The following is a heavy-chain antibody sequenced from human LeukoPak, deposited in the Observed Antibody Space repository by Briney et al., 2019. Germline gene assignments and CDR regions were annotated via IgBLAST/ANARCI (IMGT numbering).Heavy chain of an antibody. J-gene: IGHJ4*02. CDR3: ARMSFYGSGTYSPLDY. Sequence: PSETLSLTCTVFGGSLTGYYWSWVRQPPGKSLELIGYIYYTGSTNYNPSLKSRVTISVHTPKNQFSLKLSSVTAADTAVYYCARMSFYGSGTYSPLDYWGQGTLVAVSS. D-gene: IGHD3-10*01. CDR1: GGSLTGYY. CDR2: IYYTGST. V-gene: IGHV4-59*01.